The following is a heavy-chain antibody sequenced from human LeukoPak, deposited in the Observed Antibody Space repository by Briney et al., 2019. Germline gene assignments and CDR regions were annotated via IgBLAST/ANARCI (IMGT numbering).Heavy chain of an antibody. CDR2: IIPIFGTA. D-gene: IGHD4-17*01. J-gene: IGHJ4*02. CDR1: GGTFSSYA. Sequence: SVKVSCKASGGTFSSYAISWVRQAPGQGLEWMGGIIPIFGTANYAQKFQGRVTITADESTSTAYMELSSLRSEDTAVYYCARTDDYGDYDSLGRIDYWGQGTLVTVSS. CDR3: ARTDDYGDYDSLGRIDY. V-gene: IGHV1-69*01.